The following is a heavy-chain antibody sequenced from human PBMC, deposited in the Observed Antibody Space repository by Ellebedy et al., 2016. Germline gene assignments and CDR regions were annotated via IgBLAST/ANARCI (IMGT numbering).Heavy chain of an antibody. CDR3: AKCRHINGCLLDY. J-gene: IGHJ4*02. V-gene: IGHV3-23*01. CDR1: DFTFADAW. D-gene: IGHD6-19*01. Sequence: GGFLRLSCAGSDFTFADAWLNWVRQAPGKGPEWVSTITGSGDRTNYADSVKGRFTISRDSSKNTLYLDMDSLRAEDTAIYYCAKCRHINGCLLDYWGQGTLVTVSS. CDR2: ITGSGDRT.